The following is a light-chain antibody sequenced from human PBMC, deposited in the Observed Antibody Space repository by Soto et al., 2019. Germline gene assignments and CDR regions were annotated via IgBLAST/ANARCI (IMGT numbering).Light chain of an antibody. CDR2: AAS. CDR3: QQSHSVPFT. V-gene: IGKV1-39*01. Sequence: DIQMTQSPFSLSASLGDRVTITCRASQSISDYLNWYQQKPGKGPKLLIFAASSLQVGVTSRFSGSGSGTDFTLTISRLHPEDFATYFWQQSHSVPFTFGPGSTVDIK. J-gene: IGKJ3*01. CDR1: QSISDY.